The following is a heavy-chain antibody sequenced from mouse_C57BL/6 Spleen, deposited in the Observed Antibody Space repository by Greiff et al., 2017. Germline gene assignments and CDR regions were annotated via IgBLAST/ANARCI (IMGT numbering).Heavy chain of an antibody. J-gene: IGHJ4*01. V-gene: IGHV1-42*01. Sequence: VQLKESGPELVKPGASVKISCKASGYSFTGYYMNWVKQSPEQSLEWIGEINPSTGGTTYNQKFKAKATLTVDKSSSTAYMQPKSLKSEDSAVYYGARLGAYYYGSRRYAMDYWGQGTSVTVSS. D-gene: IGHD1-1*01. CDR2: INPSTGGT. CDR3: ARLGAYYYGSRRYAMDY. CDR1: GYSFTGYY.